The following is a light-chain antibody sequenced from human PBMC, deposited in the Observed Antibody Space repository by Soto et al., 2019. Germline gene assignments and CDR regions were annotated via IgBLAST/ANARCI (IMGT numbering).Light chain of an antibody. V-gene: IGKV1-5*01. CDR3: QQHNNWLT. Sequence: DFQLTQSPATLSASVGDRATLTCRASESISNHLAWYQEKPGKAPRLVIYDASDGASGVPPRFSGSGSGTDFTLTISILQPDDFADYYCQQHNNWLTFGQGTKVDIK. CDR1: ESISNH. J-gene: IGKJ1*01. CDR2: DAS.